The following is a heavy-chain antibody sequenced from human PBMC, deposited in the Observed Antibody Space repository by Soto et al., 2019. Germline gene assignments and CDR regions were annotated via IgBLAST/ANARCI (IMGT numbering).Heavy chain of an antibody. D-gene: IGHD1-1*01. CDR1: GFTFSSYW. CDR3: ASLNLEMATTNDAFDI. V-gene: IGHV3-74*01. CDR2: INSDGSST. J-gene: IGHJ3*02. Sequence: GGSLRLSCAASGFTFSSYWMHWVRQAPGKGLVWVSRINSDGSSTSYADSVKGRFTISRDNAKNTLYLQMNSLRAEDTAVYYCASLNLEMATTNDAFDIWGQGTMVTVSS.